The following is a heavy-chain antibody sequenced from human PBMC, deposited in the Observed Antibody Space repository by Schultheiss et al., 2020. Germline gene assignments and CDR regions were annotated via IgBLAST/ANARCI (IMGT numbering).Heavy chain of an antibody. V-gene: IGHV1-8*01. CDR2: MNPKSGDT. CDR1: GDTFITYD. CDR3: ATGIGPYSGILYPILRT. Sequence: ASVKVSCKASGDTFITYDINWVRQATGQGLEWMGWMNPKSGDTGLAQKFQGRVTMTRSTSISTAYMELTRLTSEDTAVYYCATGIGPYSGILYPILRTWGQGSLVTVSS. J-gene: IGHJ4*02. D-gene: IGHD1-26*01.